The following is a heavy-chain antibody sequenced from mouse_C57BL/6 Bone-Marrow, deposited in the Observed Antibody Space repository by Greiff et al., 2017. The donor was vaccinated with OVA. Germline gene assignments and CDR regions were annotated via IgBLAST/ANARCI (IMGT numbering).Heavy chain of an antibody. J-gene: IGHJ3*01. V-gene: IGHV1-76*01. CDR2: IYPGSGNT. CDR1: GYTFTDYY. Sequence: QVQLQQSGAELVRPGASVKLSCKASGYTFTDYYINWVKQRPGQGLEWIARIYPGSGNTYYNEKFKGKATLTAEKSSSTAYMQLSSLTSEDSAVYFCARGGNGSSPWFAYWGQGTLVTVSA. D-gene: IGHD1-1*01. CDR3: ARGGNGSSPWFAY.